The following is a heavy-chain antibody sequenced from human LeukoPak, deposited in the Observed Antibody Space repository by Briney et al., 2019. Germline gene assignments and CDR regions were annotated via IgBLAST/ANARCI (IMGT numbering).Heavy chain of an antibody. Sequence: GGTLRLSCAASGFTFSSHGMSWVRQAPGKGLEWVSTISGSGDYTYYADSVKGRFTISRDNSKNTLYLQMNSLRAEDTAVYYCTKVTYGSGTYGAFDSWGQGTLVTVSS. V-gene: IGHV3-23*01. J-gene: IGHJ4*02. CDR3: TKVTYGSGTYGAFDS. CDR1: GFTFSSHG. CDR2: ISGSGDYT. D-gene: IGHD3-10*01.